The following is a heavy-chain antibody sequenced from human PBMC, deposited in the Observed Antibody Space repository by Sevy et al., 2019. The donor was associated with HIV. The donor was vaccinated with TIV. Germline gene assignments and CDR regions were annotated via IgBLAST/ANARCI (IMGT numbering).Heavy chain of an antibody. CDR3: ARDDIVLMVYASSNPKYYYYGMDV. CDR1: GFTFSSYS. V-gene: IGHV3-48*02. CDR2: ISSSSSTI. J-gene: IGHJ6*02. Sequence: GGSLRLSCAASGFTFSSYSMNWVRQAPGKGLEWVSYISSSSSTIYYADSVKGRFTISRDNAKNSLYLQMNSLRDEDTAVYYCARDDIVLMVYASSNPKYYYYGMDVWGQGTTVTVSS. D-gene: IGHD2-8*01.